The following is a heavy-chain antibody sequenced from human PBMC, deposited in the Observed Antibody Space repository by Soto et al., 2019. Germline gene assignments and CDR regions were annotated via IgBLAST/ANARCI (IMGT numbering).Heavy chain of an antibody. D-gene: IGHD3-16*02. CDR2: ISYDGSNK. CDR1: GFSFGSYG. J-gene: IGHJ3*02. CDR3: AKDLGDYVWGSYRSIFAFDI. V-gene: IGHV3-30*18. Sequence: GSLGLSCAASGFSFGSYGMHGVRQAPGKGLEWVAVISYDGSNKYYADSVKGRFTISRDNSKNTLYLQMNSLRAEDTAVYYCAKDLGDYVWGSYRSIFAFDIWGQGTMVTVSS.